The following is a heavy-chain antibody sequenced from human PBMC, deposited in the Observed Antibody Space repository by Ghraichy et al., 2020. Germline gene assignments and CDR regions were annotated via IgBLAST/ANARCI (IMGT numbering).Heavy chain of an antibody. D-gene: IGHD6-6*01. CDR3: ARHSHLVAPPWFDP. CDR1: GGSIISSSYS. J-gene: IGHJ5*02. Sequence: SETLSLTCSVSGGSIISSSYSWGWVRQSPGKELEWIGTIYNGGSTYYNPSLANRVTISVDTSANQFSLNLRSVTAADTAVYHCARHSHLVAPPWFDPWGRGTLVTVSS. V-gene: IGHV4-39*01. CDR2: IYNGGST.